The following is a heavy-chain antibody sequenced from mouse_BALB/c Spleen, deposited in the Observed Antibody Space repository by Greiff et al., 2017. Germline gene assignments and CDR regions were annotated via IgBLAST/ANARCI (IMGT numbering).Heavy chain of an antibody. J-gene: IGHJ3*01. Sequence: VQLQQSGAELAKPGASVKMSCKASGYTFTSYWMHWVKQRPGQGLEWIGYINPSTGYTEYNQKFKDKATLTADKSSSTAYMQLSSLTSEDSAVYYCARYDYDEAWFAYWGQGTLVTVSA. V-gene: IGHV1-7*01. D-gene: IGHD2-4*01. CDR3: ARYDYDEAWFAY. CDR1: GYTFTSYW. CDR2: INPSTGYT.